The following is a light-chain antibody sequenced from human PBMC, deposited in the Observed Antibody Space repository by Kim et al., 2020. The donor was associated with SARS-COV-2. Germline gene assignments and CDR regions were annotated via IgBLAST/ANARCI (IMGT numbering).Light chain of an antibody. CDR2: EST. V-gene: IGLV2-23*01. CDR1: SSDVGAYNL. Sequence: QSALTQPASVSGSPGQSITISCSGTSSDVGAYNLVSWYQQHPGKVPQLIIYESTKRPSGVSDRFSASKSGNRASLTISGLQAEDEADYFCSSYAGYNTFVVFGGGTKVTVL. J-gene: IGLJ2*01. CDR3: SSYAGYNTFVV.